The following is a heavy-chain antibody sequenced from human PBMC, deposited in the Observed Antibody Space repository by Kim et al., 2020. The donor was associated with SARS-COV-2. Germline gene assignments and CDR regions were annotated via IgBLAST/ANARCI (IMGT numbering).Heavy chain of an antibody. V-gene: IGHV3-48*03. Sequence: VKGRFTISRDNAKTSLYLQMNSLRAEDTAVYYCAREIAYYDFWSGLPGFDYWGQGTLVTVSS. CDR3: AREIAYYDFWSGLPGFDY. J-gene: IGHJ4*02. D-gene: IGHD3-3*01.